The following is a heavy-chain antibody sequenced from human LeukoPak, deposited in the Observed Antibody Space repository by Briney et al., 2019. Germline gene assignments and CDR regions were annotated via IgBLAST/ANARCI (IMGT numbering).Heavy chain of an antibody. J-gene: IGHJ4*02. CDR1: EYIFTNYW. CDR3: ARHVLYGSSWYPDY. CDR2: IYPGDSDP. D-gene: IGHD6-13*01. Sequence: GESLKISCKASEYIFTNYWIGWVRQMPGKGLEWMGIIYPGDSDPRYSPSFQGQVTISADMSINTAFLQWSSPKASDTAMYYCARHVLYGSSWYPDYWGQGTLVTVSS. V-gene: IGHV5-51*01.